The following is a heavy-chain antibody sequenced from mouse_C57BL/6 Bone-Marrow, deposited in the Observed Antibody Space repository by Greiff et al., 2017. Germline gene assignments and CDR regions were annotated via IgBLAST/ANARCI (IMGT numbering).Heavy chain of an antibody. J-gene: IGHJ4*01. V-gene: IGHV14-4*01. Sequence: EVQLQQSGAELVRPGASVKLSCTASGFNIKDDYMHWVKQRPEQGLEWIGWIYPENGDTEYASNFQGKATITADPSSNKAYLQLSSLTSADTAVYYCTTHAMDYWCQGTSVTVSS. CDR1: GFNIKDDY. CDR2: IYPENGDT. CDR3: TTHAMDY.